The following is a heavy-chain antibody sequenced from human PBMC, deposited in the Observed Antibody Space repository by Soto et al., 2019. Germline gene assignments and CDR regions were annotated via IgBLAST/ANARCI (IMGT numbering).Heavy chain of an antibody. CDR3: ASSQLFLGSSWYDYYYYGMDV. J-gene: IGHJ6*02. CDR2: IYYSGST. V-gene: IGHV4-39*01. Sequence: QLQLQESGPGLVKPSETLSLTCTVSGGSISSSSYYWGWIRQPPGKGLEWIGSIYYSGSTYYNPSLKSRVTISVDTSKNQFSLKLSSVTAADTAVYYCASSQLFLGSSWYDYYYYGMDVWGQGTTVTVSS. D-gene: IGHD6-13*01. CDR1: GGSISSSSYY.